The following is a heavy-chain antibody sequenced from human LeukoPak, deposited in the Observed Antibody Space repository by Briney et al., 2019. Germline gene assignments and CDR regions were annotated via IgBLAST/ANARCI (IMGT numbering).Heavy chain of an antibody. CDR3: ARDLLSSSSWSDWFDP. D-gene: IGHD6-13*01. J-gene: IGHJ5*02. Sequence: ASVKVSCKASGYTFTSYYMLWVRQAPGQGLEWMGVINPSGGSTSYAQKFQGRVTMTRDTSTSTVYMELSSLRSEDTAVYYCARDLLSSSSWSDWFDPWGQGTLVTVSS. V-gene: IGHV1-46*01. CDR2: INPSGGST. CDR1: GYTFTSYY.